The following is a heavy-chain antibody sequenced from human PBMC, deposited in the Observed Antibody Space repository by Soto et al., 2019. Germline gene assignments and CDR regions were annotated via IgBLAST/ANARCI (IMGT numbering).Heavy chain of an antibody. D-gene: IGHD3-10*01. V-gene: IGHV3-7*01. J-gene: IGHJ4*02. CDR2: INQDGSEI. CDR3: VRAVASAGSY. CDR1: GFTLSSFW. Sequence: EVQLVESGGGLVQPGGSLRLSRAASGFTLSSFWMNWVRQAPGKGLEWVANINQDGSEIYYVDSVKGRFTISRDNAKNSLYLQMISLRVEDTAVYYCVRAVASAGSYWGQGTLVTVSS.